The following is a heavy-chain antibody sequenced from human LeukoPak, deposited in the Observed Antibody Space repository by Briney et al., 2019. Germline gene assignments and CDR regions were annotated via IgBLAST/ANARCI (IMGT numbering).Heavy chain of an antibody. Sequence: ASVKVSCKASGYTFTGYYLHCVRQAPVQGLEWMGCVNPNSGDTNYAQKFQGSVTMTRDTSISTVYMELSRLRSDDTAVYYCARASGSYCWFDSWGQGTLVTVSS. CDR3: ARASGSYCWFDS. CDR1: GYTFTGYY. CDR2: VNPNSGDT. D-gene: IGHD1-26*01. V-gene: IGHV1-2*02. J-gene: IGHJ5*01.